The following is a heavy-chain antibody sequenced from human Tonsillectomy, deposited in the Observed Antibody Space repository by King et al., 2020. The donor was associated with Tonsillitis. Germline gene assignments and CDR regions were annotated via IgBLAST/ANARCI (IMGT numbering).Heavy chain of an antibody. D-gene: IGHD1-26*01. Sequence: QPQESGPGVVKPSETLSLTRTVSGGSISNSDHYWAWIRQPPGKGLEWIGYMDNSGTTFYNPSLKSRITISGGTSENRFSLNLSSVTAADTAVYFCARYVSGSFDYWGQGALVTVSS. CDR1: GGSISNSDHY. V-gene: IGHV4-39*01. CDR2: MDNSGTT. CDR3: ARYVSGSFDY. J-gene: IGHJ4*02.